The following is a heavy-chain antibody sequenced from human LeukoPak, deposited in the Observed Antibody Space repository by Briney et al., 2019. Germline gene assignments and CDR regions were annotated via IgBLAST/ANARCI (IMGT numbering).Heavy chain of an antibody. CDR1: GYTFTGYY. V-gene: IGHV1-2*06. CDR3: ARGEYGSGSSQPFGY. D-gene: IGHD3-10*01. J-gene: IGHJ4*02. CDR2: INPNSGGT. Sequence: ASVKVSCKASGYTFTGYYMHWVRQAPGQGLEWMGRINPNSGGTNYAQKFQGRVTMTRDTSISTAYMELSRLRSDDTAVYYCARGEYGSGSSQPFGYWGQGTLVTVSS.